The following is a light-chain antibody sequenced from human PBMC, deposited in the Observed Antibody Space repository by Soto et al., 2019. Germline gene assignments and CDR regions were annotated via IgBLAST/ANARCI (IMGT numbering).Light chain of an antibody. CDR1: SGHSSYA. J-gene: IGLJ3*02. V-gene: IGLV4-69*01. Sequence: QLVLTQSPSASASLGASVKLTCTLSSGHSSYAIAWHQQQPEKGPRYLMKLNSDGSHSKGDGIPDRFSGCSSGAERYLTISSLQSEDEADYYCQTWVTGIQVFGGGTKLTVL. CDR2: LNSDGSH. CDR3: QTWVTGIQV.